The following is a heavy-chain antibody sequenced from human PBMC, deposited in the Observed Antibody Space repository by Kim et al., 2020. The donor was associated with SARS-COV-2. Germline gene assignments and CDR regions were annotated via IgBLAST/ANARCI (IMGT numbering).Heavy chain of an antibody. CDR1: GGSISSSSYY. V-gene: IGHV4-39*01. CDR2: IYYSGST. J-gene: IGHJ6*02. Sequence: SETLSLTCTVSGGSISSSSYYWGWIRQPPGKGLEWIGSIYYSGSTYSNPSLKSRVTISVDTSKNQFSLKLSSVTAADTAVYYCARRLGGWRNYGMDVWGQRTTVTVSS. D-gene: IGHD6-19*01. CDR3: ARRLGGWRNYGMDV.